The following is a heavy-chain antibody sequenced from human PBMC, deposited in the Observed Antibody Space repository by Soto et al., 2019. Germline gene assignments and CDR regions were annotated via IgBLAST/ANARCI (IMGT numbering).Heavy chain of an antibody. J-gene: IGHJ3*02. Sequence: PSETLSLTCTVSGDSISSYFWTWIRQSPGKGLQWIGYIHYSGNTNYNPSLKSRVTMSVDTSKHQFSLRLTSVTAADTAVYYCARMNQLAPKRNAFDIWGQGTMVTVSS. CDR2: IHYSGNT. V-gene: IGHV4-59*01. CDR3: ARMNQLAPKRNAFDI. D-gene: IGHD1-1*01. CDR1: GDSISSYF.